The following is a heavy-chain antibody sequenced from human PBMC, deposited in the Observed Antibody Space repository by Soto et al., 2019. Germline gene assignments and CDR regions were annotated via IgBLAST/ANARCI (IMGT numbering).Heavy chain of an antibody. CDR3: AKVGPKNYFYYAIDV. Sequence: SETLSLTCTVSGASISGHYWGWIRQPPGKGLEWVLYMFHSGVSFYNASLRSRISISVDTSKNQISLTLNSVTAADTAVYYCAKVGPKNYFYYAIDVWGQGTTVTVS. CDR1: GASISGHY. J-gene: IGHJ6*02. CDR2: MFHSGVS. V-gene: IGHV4-59*11.